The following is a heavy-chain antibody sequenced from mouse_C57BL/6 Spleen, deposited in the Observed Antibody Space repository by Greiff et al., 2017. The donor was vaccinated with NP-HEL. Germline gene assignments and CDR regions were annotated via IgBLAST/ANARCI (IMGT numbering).Heavy chain of an antibody. J-gene: IGHJ2*01. D-gene: IGHD1-1*01. Sequence: EVQLQESGAELVRPGASVKLSCTASGFNIKDDYMHWVKQRPEQGLEWIGWIDPENGDTEYASKFQGKATITADTSSNTAYLQLSSLTSEDTAVYYCTTSLYGSPPVDYWGQGTTLTVSS. CDR2: IDPENGDT. CDR3: TTSLYGSPPVDY. V-gene: IGHV14-4*01. CDR1: GFNIKDDY.